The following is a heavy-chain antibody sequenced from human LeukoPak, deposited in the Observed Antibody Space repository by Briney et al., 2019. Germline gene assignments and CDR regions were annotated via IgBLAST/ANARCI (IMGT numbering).Heavy chain of an antibody. CDR1: GFTFSSYG. CDR2: IRYDGSNK. J-gene: IGHJ4*02. D-gene: IGHD2-2*01. V-gene: IGHV3-30*02. CDR3: AKDEGYCSSTSCRYNNY. Sequence: GGSLRLSCAESGFTFSSYGMHWVRQAPGKGLEWVAFIRYDGSNKYYADSVKGRFTISRDNSKNTLYLQMNSLRAEDTAVYYCAKDEGYCSSTSCRYNNYWGQGTLVTVSS.